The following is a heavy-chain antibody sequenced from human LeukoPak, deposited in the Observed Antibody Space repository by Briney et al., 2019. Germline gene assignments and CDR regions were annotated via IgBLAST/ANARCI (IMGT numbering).Heavy chain of an antibody. CDR1: EFTSTTST. CDR2: IVVGSGDT. D-gene: IGHD1-1*01. J-gene: IGHJ3*02. V-gene: IGHV1-58*02. Sequence: ASVKVSCKASEFTSTTSTMQWVRQARGQRLEWIGWIVVGSGDTNYAEKFQERVTITRDMSTSTVYMELSSLRSDDTAVYYCAADQPRYPDAFDIWGQGTMVTVSS. CDR3: AADQPRYPDAFDI.